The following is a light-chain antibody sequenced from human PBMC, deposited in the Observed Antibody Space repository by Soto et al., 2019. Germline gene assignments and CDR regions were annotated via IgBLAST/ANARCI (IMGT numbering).Light chain of an antibody. V-gene: IGKV3-15*01. Sequence: ERVMTQSPATLSVSPGERATLSCRASQSISSNLAWYQQKPGQAPRLLIYGASIRATGIPATFSGSGSGTEFTLTISSLQSEDFAVYYCQQYNNWPFTFGPGTKVDIK. CDR1: QSISSN. CDR2: GAS. J-gene: IGKJ3*01. CDR3: QQYNNWPFT.